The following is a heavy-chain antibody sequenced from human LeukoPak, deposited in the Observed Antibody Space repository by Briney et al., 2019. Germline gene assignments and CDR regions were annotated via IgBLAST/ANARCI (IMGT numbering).Heavy chain of an antibody. CDR2: ISAYNGHT. D-gene: IGHD4-17*01. V-gene: IGHV1-18*01. CDR3: ATDKYGDYLDY. CDR1: GYTFTSYG. J-gene: IGHJ4*02. Sequence: ASVKVSCKASGYTFTSYGISWVRQAPGQGLEWMGWISAYNGHTNYAQKLQGRITITADESTSTAYMELTSLRSEDTAIYYCATDKYGDYLDYWGQGTRVTVSS.